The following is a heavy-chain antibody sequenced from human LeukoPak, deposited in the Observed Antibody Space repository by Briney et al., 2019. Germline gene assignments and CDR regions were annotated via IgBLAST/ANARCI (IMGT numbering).Heavy chain of an antibody. CDR2: VSTFNGDT. J-gene: IGHJ4*02. Sequence: GASVRVSCKTSGYTFTDYGINWLRQASGQGLEWLGWVSTFNGDTHFAPHVQARFSLTTDKSTDTAYMELTSLKSDDTAVYYCARYFSFWSGYYDYWGQGTLVTVSS. CDR3: ARYFSFWSGYYDY. CDR1: GYTFTDYG. V-gene: IGHV1-18*01. D-gene: IGHD3-3*01.